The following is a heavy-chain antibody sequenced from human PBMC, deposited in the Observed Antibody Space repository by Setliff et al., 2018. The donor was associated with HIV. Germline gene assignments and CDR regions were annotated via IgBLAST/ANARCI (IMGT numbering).Heavy chain of an antibody. CDR3: ARVRYCSGGSCYGGEYWFDP. CDR2: IVVGSGNT. V-gene: IGHV1-58*02. D-gene: IGHD2-15*01. J-gene: IGHJ5*02. Sequence: SVKVSCKASGYTFTSSAMQWVRQARGQRLEWIGWIVVGSGNTNYAQKFQERVTITRDTSTSTVYMELSSLRSEDTAVYYCARVRYCSGGSCYGGEYWFDPWGQGTLVTVSS. CDR1: GYTFTSSA.